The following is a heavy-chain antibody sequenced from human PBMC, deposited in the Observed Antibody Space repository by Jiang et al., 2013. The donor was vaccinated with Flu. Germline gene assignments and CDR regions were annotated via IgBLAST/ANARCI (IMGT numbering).Heavy chain of an antibody. D-gene: IGHD6-13*01. Sequence: GAEVKKPGESLRISCKGSGYSFTSYWISWVRQMPGKGLEWMGRIDPSDSYTNYSPSFQGHVTISADKSISTAYLQWSSLKASDTAMYYCARHLGTRFSSSWYPDWGQRTLVTVSS. J-gene: IGHJ4*02. V-gene: IGHV5-10-1*01. CDR3: ARHLGTRFSSSWYPD. CDR2: IDPSDSYT. CDR1: GYSFTSYW.